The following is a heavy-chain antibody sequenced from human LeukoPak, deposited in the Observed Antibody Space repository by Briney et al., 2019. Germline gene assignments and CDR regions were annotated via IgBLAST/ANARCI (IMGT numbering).Heavy chain of an antibody. J-gene: IGHJ5*02. V-gene: IGHV4-59*08. CDR3: ARLQVHCGGDCYTRWFDP. D-gene: IGHD2-21*02. CDR2: IYYSGST. CDR1: GGSVSSYY. Sequence: SETLSLTCTVSGGSVSSYYWSWIRQPPGKGLEWIAYIYYSGSTRYNPSLKNRVTISLDRSKNQFSLKLRSVTAADTAVYYCARLQVHCGGDCYTRWFDPWGQGTLVTVPS.